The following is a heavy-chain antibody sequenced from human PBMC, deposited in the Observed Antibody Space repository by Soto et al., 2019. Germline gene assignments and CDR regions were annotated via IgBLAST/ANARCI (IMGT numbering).Heavy chain of an antibody. CDR1: GGSFSGYY. V-gene: IGHV4-34*01. D-gene: IGHD3-22*01. CDR2: INHSGST. J-gene: IGHJ6*02. CDR3: ARGFRRYYDSSGYLGYYGMDV. Sequence: SETLSLTCAVCGGSFSGYYWSWIRQHPGEGVGWIGEINHSGSTNYNPSLKGRVTISVDTSKNQFSLKLSSVTAADTAVYYCARGFRRYYDSSGYLGYYGMDVWGQGTTVTVSS.